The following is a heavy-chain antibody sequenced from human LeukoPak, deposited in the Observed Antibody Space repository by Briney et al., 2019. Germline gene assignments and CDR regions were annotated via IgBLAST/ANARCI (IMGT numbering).Heavy chain of an antibody. J-gene: IGHJ6*03. V-gene: IGHV1-8*01. D-gene: IGHD1-26*01. Sequence: ASVKVSCKASGYTFTSYDINWVRQATGQGLEWMGWMNPNSGNTGYAQKFQGRVTMTRNTSISTAYMELSSLRSEDTAVYYCARAGLGSYYGAYYYYYMDVWGKGTTVTVSS. CDR2: MNPNSGNT. CDR1: GYTFTSYD. CDR3: ARAGLGSYYGAYYYYYMDV.